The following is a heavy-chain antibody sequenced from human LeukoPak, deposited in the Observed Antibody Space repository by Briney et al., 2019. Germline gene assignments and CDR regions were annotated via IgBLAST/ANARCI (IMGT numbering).Heavy chain of an antibody. Sequence: AASVKVSCKASGGTFSSYAISWVRQAPGQGLEWMGGIIPIFGTANYAQKFQGRVTITADESTSTAYMELSSLRSEDTAVYYCARSDYYGSGSYHPLSQPLPYYFDYWGQGTLVTVSP. CDR1: GGTFSSYA. CDR2: IIPIFGTA. V-gene: IGHV1-69*13. J-gene: IGHJ4*02. D-gene: IGHD3-10*01. CDR3: ARSDYYGSGSYHPLSQPLPYYFDY.